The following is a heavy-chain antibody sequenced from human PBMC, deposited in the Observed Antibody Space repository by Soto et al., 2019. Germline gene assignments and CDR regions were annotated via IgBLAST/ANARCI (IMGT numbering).Heavy chain of an antibody. J-gene: IGHJ6*02. CDR2: IIPSLGTA. CDR3: ARSPKGEYYYDYGLDV. Sequence: QVQLVQSGAEVKKPGSSVKVSCKASGGTFSSYAISWVRQAPGQGLEWMGGIIPSLGTANYAQKFQGRVMISAVESTCTGHMERSSLRSEDTAAYYCARSPKGEYYYDYGLDVWGQGTTVTVSS. D-gene: IGHD3-16*01. V-gene: IGHV1-69*12. CDR1: GGTFSSYA.